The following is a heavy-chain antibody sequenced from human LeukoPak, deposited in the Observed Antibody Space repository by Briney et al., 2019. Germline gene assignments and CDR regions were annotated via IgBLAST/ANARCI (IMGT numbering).Heavy chain of an antibody. CDR2: VYTSGST. Sequence: SETLSLTCSVSGVSISGYYWTWIRPPAGKGLEWIGRVYTSGSTHYNPSLKTRLTMSVDTSKNQFSLKLSSVTAADTAVYYCGRLITGTTTAFDIWGQGTMVTVSS. CDR1: GVSISGYY. J-gene: IGHJ3*02. D-gene: IGHD1-7*01. CDR3: GRLITGTTTAFDI. V-gene: IGHV4-4*07.